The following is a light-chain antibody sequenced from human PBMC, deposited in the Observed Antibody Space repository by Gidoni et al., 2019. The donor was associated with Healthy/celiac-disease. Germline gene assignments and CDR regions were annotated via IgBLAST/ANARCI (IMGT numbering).Light chain of an antibody. V-gene: IGKV3-15*01. CDR3: QQYNNWRRT. CDR2: GAS. J-gene: IGKJ1*01. Sequence: IAMTQSPATLSVSPGERATRSCRASQSVSSNLAGYPQKPGQAPRLRISGASTRDTGIPARFSGSVSGTECTLTISSLQSEDFAVYYCQQYNNWRRTFXQXTKVEIK. CDR1: QSVSSN.